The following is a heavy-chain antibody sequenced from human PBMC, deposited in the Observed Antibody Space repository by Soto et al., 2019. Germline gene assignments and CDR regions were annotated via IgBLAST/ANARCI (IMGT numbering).Heavy chain of an antibody. J-gene: IGHJ5*02. D-gene: IGHD6-6*01. CDR2: IWYDGSNK. CDR1: GFTFSSYG. V-gene: IGHV3-33*01. Sequence: GGSLRLSCAAPGFTFSSYGMHWVRQAPGKGLEWVAVIWYDGSNKYYADSVKGRFTISRDNSKNTLYLQMNSLRAEDTAVYYCARHSGGDSSSSWFDPWGQGTLVTVSS. CDR3: ARHSGGDSSSSWFDP.